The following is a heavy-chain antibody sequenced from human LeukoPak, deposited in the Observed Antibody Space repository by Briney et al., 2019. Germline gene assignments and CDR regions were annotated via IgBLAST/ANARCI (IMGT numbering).Heavy chain of an antibody. CDR2: IYYSGST. Sequence: SETLSLTCTVSGGSISSSSYYWGWIRQPPGKGLEWIRSIYYSGSTYYNPSLKSRVTISVDTSKNQFSLKLSSVTAADTAVYYCARHPPDYGDYVGIDYWGQGTLVTVSS. D-gene: IGHD4-17*01. CDR3: ARHPPDYGDYVGIDY. V-gene: IGHV4-39*01. J-gene: IGHJ4*02. CDR1: GGSISSSSYY.